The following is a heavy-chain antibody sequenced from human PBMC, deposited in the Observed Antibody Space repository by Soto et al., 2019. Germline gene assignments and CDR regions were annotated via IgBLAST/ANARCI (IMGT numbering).Heavy chain of an antibody. CDR1: GGSISSSNW. CDR3: ARIGPFHPRVLGTYYYDSSGYYYFDY. J-gene: IGHJ4*02. D-gene: IGHD3-22*01. CDR2: IYHSGST. V-gene: IGHV4-4*02. Sequence: NPSETLSLTCAVSGGSISSSNWWSWVRQPPGKGLEWIGEIYHSGSTNYNPSLKSRVTISVDKSKNQFSLKLSSVTAADTAVYYCARIGPFHPRVLGTYYYDSSGYYYFDYWGQGTLVTVSS.